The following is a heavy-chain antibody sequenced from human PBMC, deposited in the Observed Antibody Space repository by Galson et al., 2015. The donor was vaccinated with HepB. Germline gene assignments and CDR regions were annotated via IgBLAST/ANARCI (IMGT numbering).Heavy chain of an antibody. CDR2: FDPEDGET. CDR1: GYTLTELS. V-gene: IGHV1-24*01. J-gene: IGHJ3*02. CDR3: ASRRSSGWFHTTRYAAFDI. D-gene: IGHD6-19*01. Sequence: SVKVSCKVSGYTLTELSMHWVRQAPGKGLEWMGGFDPEDGETIYAQKFQGRVTMTEDTSTDTAYMELSSLRSEDTAVYYCASRRSSGWFHTTRYAAFDIWGQGTMVTVSS.